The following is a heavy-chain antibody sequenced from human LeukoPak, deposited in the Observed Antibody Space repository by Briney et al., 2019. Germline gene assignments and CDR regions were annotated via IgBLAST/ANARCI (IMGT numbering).Heavy chain of an antibody. J-gene: IGHJ4*02. D-gene: IGHD5/OR15-5a*01. Sequence: SETLSLTCTVSGASLTNYYWTWIRQPPGKGLERIGYIYNSGSTSYDPSLKSRITISMDMSKNQFSLKLTSVTAADTAVYYCARGMELVSTPFDHWGQGTLVTVSS. V-gene: IGHV4-59*01. CDR1: GASLTNYY. CDR3: ARGMELVSTPFDH. CDR2: IYNSGST.